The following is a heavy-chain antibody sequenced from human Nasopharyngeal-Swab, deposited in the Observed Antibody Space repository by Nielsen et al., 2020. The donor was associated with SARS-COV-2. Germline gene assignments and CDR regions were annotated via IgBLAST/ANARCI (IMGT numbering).Heavy chain of an antibody. CDR1: GFTFSSYA. D-gene: IGHD6-19*01. V-gene: IGHV3-23*01. J-gene: IGHJ4*02. CDR3: ATPGSSGWYGGAYFDY. CDR2: ISGSGGST. Sequence: GGSLRLSCAASGFTFSSYAMSWVRQAPGKGLEWVLAISGSGGSTYYADSVKGRFTISRDNSKNTLYLQMNSLRAEDTAVYYCATPGSSGWYGGAYFDYWGQGTLVTVSS.